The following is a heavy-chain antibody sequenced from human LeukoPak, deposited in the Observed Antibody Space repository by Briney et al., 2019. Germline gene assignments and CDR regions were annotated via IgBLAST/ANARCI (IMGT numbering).Heavy chain of an antibody. CDR3: ASEPIPGGSSNNWFDP. V-gene: IGHV1-69*04. J-gene: IGHJ5*02. D-gene: IGHD3-16*01. Sequence: GASVKVSCKASGGTFSSYAISWVRQAPGQGLEWMGRIIPIFGIANYAQKFQGRVTITADKSTSTAYMELSSLRSEDTAVYYCASEPIPGGSSNNWFDPWGQGTLVTVYS. CDR1: GGTFSSYA. CDR2: IIPIFGIA.